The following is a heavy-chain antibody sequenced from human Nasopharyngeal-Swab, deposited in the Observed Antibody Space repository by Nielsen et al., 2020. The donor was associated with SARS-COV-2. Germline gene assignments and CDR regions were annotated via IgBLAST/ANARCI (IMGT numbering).Heavy chain of an antibody. CDR2: TYRSGSGSA. J-gene: IGHJ4*02. CDR3: ARIIRRRGWYSHVDY. V-gene: IGHV4-39*07. Sequence: SETLSLTCTVSGPSISRSDDSWGWIRQTPGKGLEWIVSTYRSGSGSAYYNPSLKSRVTISIVPSKNLFSLNLKSVTAADTAVYYCARIIRRRGWYSHVDYWGQGTLVTVSS. CDR1: GPSISRSDDS. D-gene: IGHD6-19*01.